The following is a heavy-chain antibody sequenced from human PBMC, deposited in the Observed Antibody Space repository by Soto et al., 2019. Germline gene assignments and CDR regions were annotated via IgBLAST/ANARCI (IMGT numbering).Heavy chain of an antibody. CDR2: IIPIFGTA. V-gene: IGHV1-69*13. Sequence: SVKVSCKASGGTFSSYAISWVRQAPGQGLEWMGGIIPIFGTANYAQKFQGRVTITADESTSTAYMELSSLRSEDTAVYYCARRLLPYDSSGYRYYFDYWGQGTLVTVSS. J-gene: IGHJ4*02. D-gene: IGHD3-22*01. CDR3: ARRLLPYDSSGYRYYFDY. CDR1: GGTFSSYA.